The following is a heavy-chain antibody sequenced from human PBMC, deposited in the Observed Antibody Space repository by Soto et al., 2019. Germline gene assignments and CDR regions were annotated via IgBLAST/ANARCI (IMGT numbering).Heavy chain of an antibody. CDR3: AAEATSEHGVFRYAFDI. V-gene: IGHV4-31*03. Sequence: SETLSLTCTFSGGSLSRGGYYLGWVRPHPGKGLEWIGYIYYSGSTYYNPSLKSRVTISVDTSKNQFSLKLSSVTAADTAVYYCAAEATSEHGVFRYAFDIWGQGTMVTVSS. CDR2: IYYSGST. CDR1: GGSLSRGGYY. J-gene: IGHJ3*02. D-gene: IGHD2-8*01.